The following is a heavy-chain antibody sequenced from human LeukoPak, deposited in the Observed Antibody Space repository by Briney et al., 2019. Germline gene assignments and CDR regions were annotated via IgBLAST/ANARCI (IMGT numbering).Heavy chain of an antibody. V-gene: IGHV4-4*07. J-gene: IGHJ2*01. D-gene: IGHD7-27*01. Sequence: SETLSLTCTVSGGSITNYYWSWIRQPAGKGLEWIGRIYTSGSTNYNPSLKSRVTMSVDTSKNQFSLKLSPVTAADTAVYYCARRGSLTNWGIVMSWYFDLWGRGTLVTVSS. CDR2: IYTSGST. CDR1: GGSITNYY. CDR3: ARRGSLTNWGIVMSWYFDL.